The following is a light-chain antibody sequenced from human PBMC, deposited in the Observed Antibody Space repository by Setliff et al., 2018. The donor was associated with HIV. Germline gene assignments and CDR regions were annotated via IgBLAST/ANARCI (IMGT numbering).Light chain of an antibody. CDR2: EVN. CDR1: SSDVGGYNY. Sequence: ALAQPPSASGSPGQSVTISCTGTSSDVGGYNYVSWYQHHPGRPPKLLIYEVNQRPSGVPDRFSGSKSGNTASLTVSGLQTEDEADYYCSSYAGTNNPYVFGTGTKGTVL. V-gene: IGLV2-8*01. CDR3: SSYAGTNNPYV. J-gene: IGLJ1*01.